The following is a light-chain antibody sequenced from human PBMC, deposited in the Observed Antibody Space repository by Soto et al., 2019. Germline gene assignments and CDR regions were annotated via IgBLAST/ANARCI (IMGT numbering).Light chain of an antibody. CDR1: QSINNL. J-gene: IGKJ4*01. Sequence: DVQMTQSPSTLSASVGDRVTITCRASQSINNLLAWYQQKPGKAPKFLIYDVSTLESGVPSRFSCSGSGTECTLTTSGLQPEDFATYYCQQYDSYPLTFGGGTRVEIK. V-gene: IGKV1-5*01. CDR2: DVS. CDR3: QQYDSYPLT.